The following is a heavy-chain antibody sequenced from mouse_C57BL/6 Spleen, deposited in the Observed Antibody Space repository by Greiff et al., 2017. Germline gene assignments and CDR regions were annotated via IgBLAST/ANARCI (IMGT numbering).Heavy chain of an antibody. D-gene: IGHD4-1*01. V-gene: IGHV1-80*01. CDR1: GYAFSSYW. CDR3: ARRANWDGYWYFDV. Sequence: VQRVESGAELVKPGASVKISCKASGYAFSSYWMNWVKQRPGKGLEWIGQIYPGDGDTNYNGKFKGKATLTADKSSSTAYMQLSSLTSEDSAVYFCARRANWDGYWYFDVWGTGTTVTVSS. J-gene: IGHJ1*03. CDR2: IYPGDGDT.